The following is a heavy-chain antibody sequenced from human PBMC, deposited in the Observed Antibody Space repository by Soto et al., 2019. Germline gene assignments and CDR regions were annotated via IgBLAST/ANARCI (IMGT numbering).Heavy chain of an antibody. D-gene: IGHD6-13*01. CDR1: GGSLNSYY. CDR2: IFTSGST. J-gene: IGHJ3*02. Sequence: PSETLSLTCTVSGGSLNSYYWTWIRQPAGKGLEWIGRIFTSGSTNNNPSLKSRVTMSVDTSKNQFSLKLSSVTAADTAVYYCAAYNSTLGTFDIWGQGTMGTVSS. CDR3: AAYNSTLGTFDI. V-gene: IGHV4-4*07.